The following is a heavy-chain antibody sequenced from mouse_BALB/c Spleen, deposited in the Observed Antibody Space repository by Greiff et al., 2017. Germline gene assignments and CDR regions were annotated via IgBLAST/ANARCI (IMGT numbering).Heavy chain of an antibody. CDR3: ARWRYDGDWYFDV. Sequence: EVKLMESGPSLVKPSQTLSLTCSVTGDSITSGYWNWIRKFPGNKLEYMGYISYSGSTYYNPSLKSRISITRDTSKNQYYLQLNSVTTEDTATYYCARWRYDGDWYFDVWGAGTTVTVSS. V-gene: IGHV3-8*02. CDR1: GDSITSGY. D-gene: IGHD2-14*01. J-gene: IGHJ1*01. CDR2: ISYSGST.